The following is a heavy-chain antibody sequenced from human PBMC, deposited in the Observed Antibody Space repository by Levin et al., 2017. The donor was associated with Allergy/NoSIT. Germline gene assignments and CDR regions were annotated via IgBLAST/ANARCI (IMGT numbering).Heavy chain of an antibody. V-gene: IGHV4-34*01. D-gene: IGHD3-16*02. CDR2: INHSGST. Sequence: SETLSLTCAVYGGSFSGYYWSWIRQPPGKGLEWIGEINHSGSTNYNPSLKSRVTISVDTSKNQFSLKLSSVTAGDTAVCYCARGAYVWGRYRPFDYWGQGTLVNVS. CDR3: ARGAYVWGRYRPFDY. CDR1: GGSFSGYY. J-gene: IGHJ4*02.